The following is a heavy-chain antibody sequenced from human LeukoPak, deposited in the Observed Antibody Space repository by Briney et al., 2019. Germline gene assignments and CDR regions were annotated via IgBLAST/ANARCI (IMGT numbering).Heavy chain of an antibody. Sequence: GGSLRLSCAASGFTFSSYAMSWVRQAPGKGLEWVSAASGSGGGTYYADSVKGRFTISRDNSKNTLYLQMNSLRADDTAIYYCAKDRRYYDSSGYSDYWGQGTLVTVSS. CDR3: AKDRRYYDSSGYSDY. CDR2: ASGSGGGT. V-gene: IGHV3-23*01. CDR1: GFTFSSYA. D-gene: IGHD3-22*01. J-gene: IGHJ4*02.